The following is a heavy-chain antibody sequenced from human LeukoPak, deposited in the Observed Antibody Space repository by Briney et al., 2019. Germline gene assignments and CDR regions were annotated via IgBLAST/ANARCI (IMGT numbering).Heavy chain of an antibody. CDR1: GFTFSSYG. CDR2: ISYDALNT. J-gene: IGHJ4*02. CDR3: AKGHYDYARGSYRYMK. V-gene: IGHV3-30*18. D-gene: IGHD3-16*02. Sequence: PGRSLRLSCAASGFTFSSYGMHWVRQAPGKGLEWVALISYDALNTYYADSLKGRFTISRDNSKHALYLQMDSLRAEDTAVYYCAKGHYDYARGSYRYMKWGQGTLVTVSS.